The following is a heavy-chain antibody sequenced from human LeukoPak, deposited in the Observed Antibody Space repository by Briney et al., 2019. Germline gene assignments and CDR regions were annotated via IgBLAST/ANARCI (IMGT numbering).Heavy chain of an antibody. Sequence: GGSLRLSCAASGFTFSSYAMSWVRQAPGEGLEWVSAISGSGGSTYYADSVKGRFTISRDNSKNTLYLQMNSLRAEDTAVYYCAKRGVDTAMARAFYFDYWGQGTLVTVSS. V-gene: IGHV3-23*01. D-gene: IGHD5-18*01. J-gene: IGHJ4*02. CDR1: GFTFSSYA. CDR3: AKRGVDTAMARAFYFDY. CDR2: ISGSGGST.